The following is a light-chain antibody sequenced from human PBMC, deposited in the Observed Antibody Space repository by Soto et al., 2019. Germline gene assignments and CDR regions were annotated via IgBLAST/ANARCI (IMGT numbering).Light chain of an antibody. Sequence: EIVLTQSPATLSLSPGERATLSCRASQGVSSYLAWYQQKPCQAPRLLIYDASNRATGIPARFSGSGPGTDFTLTLSSLEPEDFAASPCTFGQGTKLEIK. J-gene: IGKJ2*02. CDR3: T. CDR1: QGVSSY. V-gene: IGKV3D-11*01. CDR2: DAS.